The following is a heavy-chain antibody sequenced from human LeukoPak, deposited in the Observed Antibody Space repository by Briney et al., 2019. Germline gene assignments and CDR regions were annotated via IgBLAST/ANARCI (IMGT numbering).Heavy chain of an antibody. CDR3: ARDRNLDILTGYYSLDY. V-gene: IGHV1-18*01. CDR1: GGTFSSYA. CDR2: ISAYNGNT. D-gene: IGHD3-9*01. J-gene: IGHJ4*02. Sequence: GASVKVSCKASGGTFSSYAISWVRQAPGQGLEWMGWISAYNGNTNYAQKLQGRVTMTTDTSTSTAYMELRSLRSDDTAVYYCARDRNLDILTGYYSLDYWGQGTLVTVSS.